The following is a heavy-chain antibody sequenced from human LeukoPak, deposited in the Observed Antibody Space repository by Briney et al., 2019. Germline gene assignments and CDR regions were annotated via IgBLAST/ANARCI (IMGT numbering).Heavy chain of an antibody. J-gene: IGHJ5*02. Sequence: GASVKVSCKASGYTFTGYYIHWVRQAPGQGLEWMGRINPNNGGTNYAQKFQGRVTMTRDMSMSTDYMELSRLRSDDTAVYYCARVGAVAHWFDPWGQGTLVTVSS. V-gene: IGHV1-2*06. CDR2: INPNNGGT. CDR1: GYTFTGYY. D-gene: IGHD6-19*01. CDR3: ARVGAVAHWFDP.